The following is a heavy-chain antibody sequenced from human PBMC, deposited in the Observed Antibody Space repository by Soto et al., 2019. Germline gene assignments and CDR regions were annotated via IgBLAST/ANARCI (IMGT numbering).Heavy chain of an antibody. CDR1: GGSISSGDYY. CDR3: ARDAPTFYYDSSGYYFDY. V-gene: IGHV4-30-4*01. D-gene: IGHD3-22*01. J-gene: IGHJ4*02. CDR2: IYYSGST. Sequence: SETLSLTCTVSGGSISSGDYYWSWIRQPPGKGLEWIGYIYYSGSTYYNPSLKSRVTISVDTSKNQFSLKLSSVTAADTAVYYCARDAPTFYYDSSGYYFDYWGQGTLVTVSS.